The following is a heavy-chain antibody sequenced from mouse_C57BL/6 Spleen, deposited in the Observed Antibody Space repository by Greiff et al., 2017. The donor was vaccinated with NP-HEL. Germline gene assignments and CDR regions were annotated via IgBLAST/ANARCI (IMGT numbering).Heavy chain of an antibody. V-gene: IGHV1-26*01. D-gene: IGHD2-3*01. CDR2: INPNNGGT. CDR1: GYTFTDYY. J-gene: IGHJ1*03. CDR3: ARRVDEGYYGYFDV. Sequence: VQLQQSGPELVKPGASVKISCKASGYTFTDYYMNWVKQSHGKSLEWIGDINPNNGGTSYNQKFKGKATLTVDKSSSTAYMELRSLTSEDSAVDYCARRVDEGYYGYFDVWGTGTTVTVSS.